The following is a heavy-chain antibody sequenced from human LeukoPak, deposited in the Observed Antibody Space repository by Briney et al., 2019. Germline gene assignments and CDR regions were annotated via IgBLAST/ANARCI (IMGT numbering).Heavy chain of an antibody. J-gene: IGHJ4*02. CDR3: ARGIAAAGTPLEFDY. Sequence: ASVKVSCKASGYTFTSYDINWVRQATGQGLEWMGWMNPNSGNTGYAQKFQGRVTMTRNTSISTAHMELSSLRSEDTAVYYCARGIAAAGTPLEFDYWGQGTLVTVSS. CDR1: GYTFTSYD. V-gene: IGHV1-8*01. D-gene: IGHD6-13*01. CDR2: MNPNSGNT.